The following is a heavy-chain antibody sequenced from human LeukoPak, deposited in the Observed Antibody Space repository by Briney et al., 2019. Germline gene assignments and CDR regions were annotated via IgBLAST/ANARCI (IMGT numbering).Heavy chain of an antibody. V-gene: IGHV3-30*18. Sequence: GGSLRLSCAASGFTFSSYGMHWVRQAPGKGLEWVAVISYDGSNKYYADSVKGRFTISRDNSKNTLYLQMNSLRAEDTAVYYCAKDIADIVVVVAATGGMDVWGQGTTVTVSS. CDR1: GFTFSSYG. CDR2: ISYDGSNK. CDR3: AKDIADIVVVVAATGGMDV. D-gene: IGHD2-15*01. J-gene: IGHJ6*02.